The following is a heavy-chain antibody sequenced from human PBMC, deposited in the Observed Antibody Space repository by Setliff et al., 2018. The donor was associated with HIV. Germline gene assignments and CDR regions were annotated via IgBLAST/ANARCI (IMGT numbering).Heavy chain of an antibody. V-gene: IGHV5-51*01. D-gene: IGHD2-21*01. CDR2: IYPDDSDV. Sequence: GESLKISCKALDYTFTTYWIAWVRQMPGEGLEWMGIIYPDDSDVRYNPSFQDQITISADKSIATAYLQLNNLKASDTATYYCARRDGRSMNAFQIWGPGTMVTVSS. CDR3: ARRDGRSMNAFQI. J-gene: IGHJ3*01. CDR1: DYTFTTYW.